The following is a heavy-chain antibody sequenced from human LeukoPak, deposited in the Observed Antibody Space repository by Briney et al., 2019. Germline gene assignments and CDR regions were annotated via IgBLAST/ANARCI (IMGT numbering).Heavy chain of an antibody. CDR2: INPNSGGT. CDR3: ARIRRRDGYNSWFDP. CDR1: GYTFTGYY. D-gene: IGHD5-24*01. Sequence: ASVKVSCKASGYTFTGYYMHWVRQAPGQGLEWMGWINPNSGGTNYAQKFQGRVTMTRDTSISTAYMELSRLRSDDTAVYYCARIRRRDGYNSWFDPWGQGTLVTVPS. J-gene: IGHJ5*02. V-gene: IGHV1-2*02.